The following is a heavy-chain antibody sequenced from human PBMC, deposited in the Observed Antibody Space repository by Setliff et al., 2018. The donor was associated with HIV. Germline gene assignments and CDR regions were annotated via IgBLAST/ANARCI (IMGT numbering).Heavy chain of an antibody. D-gene: IGHD5-18*01. CDR2: INYRGNT. J-gene: IGHJ4*02. CDR1: GGSISTSRYY. V-gene: IGHV4-39*07. CDR3: ASGEYSYGYRFDY. Sequence: SETLSLTCTVSGGSISTSRYYWGWIRQPPGKGLEWIGSINYRGNTYYNPSLKSRAAISVDTSKNQFSLKLTSVTPADTAVYYCASGEYSYGYRFDYWGQGTLVTVSS.